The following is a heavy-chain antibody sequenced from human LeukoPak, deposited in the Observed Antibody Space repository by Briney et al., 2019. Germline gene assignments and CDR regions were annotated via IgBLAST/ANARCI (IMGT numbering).Heavy chain of an antibody. Sequence: SQTLSLTCTVSGGSLSSGDYYWSWIRQPPGKGLEWIGYIYYSGSTYYNPSLKSRVTISVDTSKHQFSLKLSSVTAADTAVYYCARGGDGYNRRHYYYYMDVWGKGTTVTVSS. CDR3: ARGGDGYNRRHYYYYMDV. V-gene: IGHV4-30-4*08. CDR1: GGSLSSGDYY. D-gene: IGHD5-24*01. J-gene: IGHJ6*03. CDR2: IYYSGST.